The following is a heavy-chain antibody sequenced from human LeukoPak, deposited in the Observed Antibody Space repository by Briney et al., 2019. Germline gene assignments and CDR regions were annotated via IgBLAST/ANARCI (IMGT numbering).Heavy chain of an antibody. Sequence: PSETLSLTCTVSGGSISSYYWSWIRQPPGKGLEWIGYIYYSGSTNYNPSLKSRVTISVDTSKNQFSLKLSSVTAADTAVYYCARDAGAGVIGYWGQGTLVTVSS. J-gene: IGHJ4*02. D-gene: IGHD3-10*01. CDR2: IYYSGST. CDR1: GGSISSYY. CDR3: ARDAGAGVIGY. V-gene: IGHV4-59*01.